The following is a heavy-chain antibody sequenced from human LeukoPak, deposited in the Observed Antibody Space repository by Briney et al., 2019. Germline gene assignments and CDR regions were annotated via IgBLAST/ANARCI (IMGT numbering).Heavy chain of an antibody. V-gene: IGHV3-7*01. J-gene: IGHJ4*02. CDR2: IKQDGSEK. D-gene: IGHD3-10*01. Sequence: GGSLRLSFAASGFPFSSYWMNWVRQAPGKGLEWVAKIKQDGSEKYYVDSVKGRFTISRDNAKNSLFLQMNSLRVEDTAMYYCAREGVRGVIHFDYCGQGTLVTVSS. CDR3: AREGVRGVIHFDY. CDR1: GFPFSSYW.